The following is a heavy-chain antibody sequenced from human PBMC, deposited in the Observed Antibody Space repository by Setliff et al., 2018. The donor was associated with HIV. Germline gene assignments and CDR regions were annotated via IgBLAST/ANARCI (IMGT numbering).Heavy chain of an antibody. CDR2: THYSWSS. V-gene: IGHV4-59*11. CDR1: GGFISNHY. J-gene: IGHJ2*01. CDR3: ARDVGLCGVDCWPYFYFDL. Sequence: PSETLSLTCTISGGFISNHYWNWIRQPPGKGLEWIGSTHYSWSSYYSPSLKSRVTISLDTSKNQFSLKLSSMTAADTAVYYCARDVGLCGVDCWPYFYFDLWGRGNLVTVSS. D-gene: IGHD2-21*02.